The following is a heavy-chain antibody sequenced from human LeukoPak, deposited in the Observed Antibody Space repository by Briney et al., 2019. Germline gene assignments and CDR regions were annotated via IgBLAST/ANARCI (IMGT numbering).Heavy chain of an antibody. V-gene: IGHV1-24*01. D-gene: IGHD1-26*01. J-gene: IGHJ4*02. CDR2: FDPEDGET. Sequence: ASVKVSCKVPGYTLTELSMHWVRQAPGKGLEWMGGFDPEDGETIYAQKFQGRVTMTEDTSTDTAYMELSSLRSEDTAVYYCATQSATSGSYYDYFDYWGQGTLVTVSS. CDR3: ATQSATSGSYYDYFDY. CDR1: GYTLTELS.